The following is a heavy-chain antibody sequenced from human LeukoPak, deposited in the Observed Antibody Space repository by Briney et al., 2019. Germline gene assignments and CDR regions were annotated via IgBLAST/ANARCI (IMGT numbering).Heavy chain of an antibody. J-gene: IGHJ3*02. V-gene: IGHV3-20*04. CDR3: ARGQNYYGSGSQTFDI. Sequence: PGGSLRLSCAASGFTFDDYGMGWVRQAPGKGLEWVSGINWNGGSTGYADSVKGRFTISRDNAKNSPYLQVSSLRAEDTAWYYCARGQNYYGSGSQTFDIWGQGTMVTVSS. D-gene: IGHD3-10*01. CDR1: GFTFDDYG. CDR2: INWNGGST.